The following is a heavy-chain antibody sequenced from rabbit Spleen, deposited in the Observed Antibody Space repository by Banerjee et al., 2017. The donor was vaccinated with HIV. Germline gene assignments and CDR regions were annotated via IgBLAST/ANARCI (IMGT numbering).Heavy chain of an antibody. CDR2: IYTGSSGST. J-gene: IGHJ6*01. CDR3: ARDTSSSFSSYGMDL. CDR1: GFDLSSDYF. V-gene: IGHV1S45*01. Sequence: QEQLEESGGGLVKPGASLTLTCTASGFDLSSDYFMCWVRQAPGKGLEWIACIYTGSSGSTYYASWAKGRFTCSKTSSTTVTLQMTSLTAADTATYFCARDTSSSFSSYGMDLWGQGTLVTVS. D-gene: IGHD1-1*01.